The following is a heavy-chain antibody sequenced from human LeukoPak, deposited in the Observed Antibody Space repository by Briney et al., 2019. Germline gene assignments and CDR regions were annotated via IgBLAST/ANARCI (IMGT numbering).Heavy chain of an antibody. J-gene: IGHJ3*02. CDR1: GGSISSYY. CDR3: ARPHDYGDPFDAFDI. CDR2: IYYSGST. V-gene: IGHV4-39*01. Sequence: SETLSLTCTVSGGSISSYYWGWIRQPPGKGLEWIGSIYYSGSTYYNPSLKSRVTISVDTSKNQFSLKLSSVTAADTAVYYCARPHDYGDPFDAFDIWGQGTMVTVSS. D-gene: IGHD4-17*01.